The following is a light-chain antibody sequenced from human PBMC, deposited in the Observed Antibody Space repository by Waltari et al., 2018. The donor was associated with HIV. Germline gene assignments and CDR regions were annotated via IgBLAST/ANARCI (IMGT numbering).Light chain of an antibody. CDR3: AAWDDSLNGLWV. Sequence: QSVLTQPPSVSGTPGQRVTISCSGASSNIGRNTVHWFQLLPGTAPKLLIYTDNQRPSGVPDRFSGSKSGTSASLAISGLQSEDEADYFCAAWDDSLNGLWVFGGGTKLTVL. J-gene: IGLJ3*02. CDR1: SSNIGRNT. V-gene: IGLV1-44*01. CDR2: TDN.